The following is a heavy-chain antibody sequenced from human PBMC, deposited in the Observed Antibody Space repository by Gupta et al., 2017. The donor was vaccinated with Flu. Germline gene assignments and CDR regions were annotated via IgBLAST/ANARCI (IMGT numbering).Heavy chain of an antibody. Sequence: TFSNYGMHWVRQTPGKGLEWVSVIWTNGNNKYYADFVRGRFTISRDNSKNTLDLQMNSLRAEGTAIYYCVRERGPFDAFDIWGQGTMVTVSS. CDR1: TFSNYG. V-gene: IGHV3-33*01. CDR2: IWTNGNNK. J-gene: IGHJ3*02. D-gene: IGHD3-16*01. CDR3: VRERGPFDAFDI.